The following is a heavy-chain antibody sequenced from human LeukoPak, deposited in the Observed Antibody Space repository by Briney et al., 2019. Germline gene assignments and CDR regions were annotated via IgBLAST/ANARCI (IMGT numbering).Heavy chain of an antibody. Sequence: SVKVSCKASGGTFSSYAISWVRQAPGQGLEWMGRINPIFGTANYAQKFQGRVTITTDESTSTAYMELSSLRSEDTAVYYCARDRDFWSGYYAIGGFDYWGQGTLVTVSS. CDR1: GGTFSSYA. J-gene: IGHJ4*02. D-gene: IGHD3-3*01. CDR3: ARDRDFWSGYYAIGGFDY. V-gene: IGHV1-69*05. CDR2: INPIFGTA.